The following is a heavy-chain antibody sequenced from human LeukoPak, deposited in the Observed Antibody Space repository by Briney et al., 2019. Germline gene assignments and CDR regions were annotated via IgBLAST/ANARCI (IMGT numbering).Heavy chain of an antibody. J-gene: IGHJ4*02. CDR1: GGSFSSHY. CDR2: INHTGST. V-gene: IGHV4-34*01. CDR3: ARVTGYMIEDYFDY. Sequence: PSETLSLTCVVDGGSFSSHYWSWIRQPPGKGLEWIGEINHTGSTNYNPSLKSRVTISVETSKNQFSLKLSSVTAADTAVYYCARVTGYMIEDYFDYWGQGTLVTVSS. D-gene: IGHD3-22*01.